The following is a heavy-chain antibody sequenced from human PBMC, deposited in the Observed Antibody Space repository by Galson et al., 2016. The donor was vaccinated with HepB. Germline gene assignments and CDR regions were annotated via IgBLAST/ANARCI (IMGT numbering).Heavy chain of an antibody. CDR3: PKGDYDVLRYSDH. CDR1: GFTFNVYG. J-gene: IGHJ4*02. V-gene: IGHV3-30*18. Sequence: SLRLSCAASGFTFNVYGMHWVRQAPGKGLEWVASITHDGSHSYLVDSVKGRFTISRDNFKSTLYLEMNSMRGEDAAIYYCPKGDYDVLRYSDHWGQGTLVTVSS. CDR2: ITHDGSHS. D-gene: IGHD3-9*01.